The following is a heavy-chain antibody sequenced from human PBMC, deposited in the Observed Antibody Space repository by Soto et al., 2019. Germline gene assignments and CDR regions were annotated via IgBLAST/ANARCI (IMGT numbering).Heavy chain of an antibody. J-gene: IGHJ4*02. Sequence: EVQLLESGGGLVQPGGSLRLSCAASGFTFSSYAMSWVRQAPGKGLEWVSAISGSGGSTYYADSVKGRFTISRDNSKNTLYLQLNSLRAEDTAVYYCAKDLDSSVWSHYFDYWGQGTLDTVSS. D-gene: IGHD6-19*01. CDR1: GFTFSSYA. CDR3: AKDLDSSVWSHYFDY. V-gene: IGHV3-23*01. CDR2: ISGSGGST.